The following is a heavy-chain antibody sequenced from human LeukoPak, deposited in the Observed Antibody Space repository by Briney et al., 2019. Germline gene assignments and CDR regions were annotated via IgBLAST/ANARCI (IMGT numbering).Heavy chain of an antibody. J-gene: IGHJ4*02. Sequence: GGSLRLSCAASGFTFSSYGMHWVRQAPGKGLEWVAFIRYDARNEYYADSVKGRFTISRDNSKNTLYLQMNSLRAEDTAVYYCARVGYCSTTTCYWRALDYWGQGTLVTVSS. CDR3: ARVGYCSTTTCYWRALDY. V-gene: IGHV3-30*02. CDR1: GFTFSSYG. CDR2: IRYDARNE. D-gene: IGHD2-2*01.